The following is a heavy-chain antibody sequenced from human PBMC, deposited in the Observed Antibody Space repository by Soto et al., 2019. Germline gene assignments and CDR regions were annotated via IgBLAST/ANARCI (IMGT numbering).Heavy chain of an antibody. V-gene: IGHV3-53*01. CDR2: IYSGGST. CDR1: GFTVSSNY. Sequence: GGSLRLSCAASGFTVSSNYMSWVRQAPGKGLEWVSGIYSGGSTYYADSVKGRCTISRDNSKNTLYLQMNSLRAEDTAVYYCASVSDLAAAGGWFDPWGQGTLVTVSS. J-gene: IGHJ5*02. CDR3: ASVSDLAAAGGWFDP. D-gene: IGHD6-13*01.